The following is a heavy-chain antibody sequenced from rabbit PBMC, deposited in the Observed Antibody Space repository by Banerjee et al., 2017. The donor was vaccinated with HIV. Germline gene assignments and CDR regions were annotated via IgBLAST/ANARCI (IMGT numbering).Heavy chain of an antibody. V-gene: IGHV1S45*01. J-gene: IGHJ6*01. Sequence: QEQLEESGGGLVQPEGSLTLTCTASGFSFSNGYVMCWVRQAPGKGLEWIACINTISGDTVYATWAKGRFTISKASWTTVTLQMTSLTAADTASYFCAREGASSSGYYLWGPGTLVTVS. D-gene: IGHD1-1*01. CDR2: INTISGDT. CDR1: GFSFSNGYV. CDR3: AREGASSSGYYL.